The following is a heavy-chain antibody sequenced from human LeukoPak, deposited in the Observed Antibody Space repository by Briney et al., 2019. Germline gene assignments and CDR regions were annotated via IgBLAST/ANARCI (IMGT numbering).Heavy chain of an antibody. D-gene: IGHD3-10*01. V-gene: IGHV4-61*08. CDR1: GGSVSSDGFH. CDR2: VYYSGST. CDR3: ARVNHVVRYYYFDY. J-gene: IGHJ4*02. Sequence: PSETLSLTCAVSGGSVSSDGFHWSWIRQPPGKGLEWIGYVYYSGSTNYNPSLRSRVTMSIDTSKNQFSLNLSSVTGADTAIYYCARVNHVVRYYYFDYWGQGTLVTVSS.